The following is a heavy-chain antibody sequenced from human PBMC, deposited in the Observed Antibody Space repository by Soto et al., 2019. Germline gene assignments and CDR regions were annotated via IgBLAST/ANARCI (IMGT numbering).Heavy chain of an antibody. CDR3: ASSAGLDHLLNYYGLNV. J-gene: IGHJ6*02. Sequence: QVLLVQSSAEVKKPGSSVKVSCKASGGTFTSTACSWVRQAPGQGLEWMGGIIPVLGTPNYAQKFQARLTVTADASTTTVHMELSSLRSDDTAVYYCASSAGLDHLLNYYGLNVWGQGTTVTVSS. V-gene: IGHV1-69*01. CDR1: GGTFTSTA. CDR2: IIPVLGTP. D-gene: IGHD6-13*01.